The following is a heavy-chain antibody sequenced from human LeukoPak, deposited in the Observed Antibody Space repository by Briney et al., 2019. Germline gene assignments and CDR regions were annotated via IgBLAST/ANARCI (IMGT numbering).Heavy chain of an antibody. J-gene: IGHJ4*02. CDR3: AKDRRWLQPPFLDY. Sequence: PGGSLRLSCAASGFTVSSNYMSWVRQAPGKGLEWVSVLYGGGSTYYADSVKGRFTISRDNSKNTLYLQMNSLRAEDTAVYYCAKDRRWLQPPFLDYWGQGTLVTVSS. CDR2: LYGGGST. V-gene: IGHV3-53*01. D-gene: IGHD5-24*01. CDR1: GFTVSSNY.